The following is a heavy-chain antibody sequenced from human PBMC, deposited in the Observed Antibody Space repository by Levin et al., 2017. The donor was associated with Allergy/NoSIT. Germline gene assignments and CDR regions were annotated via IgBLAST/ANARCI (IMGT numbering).Heavy chain of an antibody. CDR2: ISYDGSNK. V-gene: IGHV3-30-3*01. D-gene: IGHD5-12*01. CDR3: ARDGDSGYDWGAFDI. CDR1: GFTFSSYA. J-gene: IGHJ3*02. Sequence: QTGGSLRLSCAASGFTFSSYAMHWVRQAPGKGLEWVAVISYDGSNKYYADSVKGRFTISRDNSKNTLYLQMNSLRAEDTAVYYCARDGDSGYDWGAFDIWGQGTMVTVSS.